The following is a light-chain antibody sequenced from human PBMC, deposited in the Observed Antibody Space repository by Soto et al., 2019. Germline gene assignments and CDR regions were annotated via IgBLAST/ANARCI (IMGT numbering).Light chain of an antibody. Sequence: IVLTQSPGTLSLSPWERATLSCRASQSVSSNYLGWYQQKPGQAPRLLIYAASSRATGIPDRFSGSGSGTDFTLTISRLEPEDFAVYFCQQYGSSPWTFGQGTKV. CDR3: QQYGSSPWT. J-gene: IGKJ1*01. V-gene: IGKV3-20*01. CDR1: QSVSSNY. CDR2: AAS.